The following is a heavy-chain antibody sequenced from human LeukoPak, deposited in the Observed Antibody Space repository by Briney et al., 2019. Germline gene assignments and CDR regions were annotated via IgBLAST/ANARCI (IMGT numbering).Heavy chain of an antibody. CDR2: IKEDGSEE. J-gene: IGHJ4*02. Sequence: GGSLRLSCAASGFTFSNYWMNWIRQAPGKGLEWVANIKEDGSEEYYVDSVKGRFTISRDNAKNTLYLQMNSLRAEDTAVCYCARDNGDYWGQGTLVTVSS. CDR3: ARDNGDY. V-gene: IGHV3-7*01. CDR1: GFTFSNYW.